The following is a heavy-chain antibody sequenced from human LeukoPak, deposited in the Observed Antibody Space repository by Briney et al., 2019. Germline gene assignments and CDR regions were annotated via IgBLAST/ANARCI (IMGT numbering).Heavy chain of an antibody. CDR1: GDSVSSNSVT. V-gene: IGHV6-1*01. D-gene: IGHD2-2*01. CDR3: ARRLTQYDCFDP. CDR2: TYYRSTWYN. J-gene: IGHJ5*02. Sequence: SQTLSLTCAISGDSVSSNSVTWNWTRQSPSRGLEWLGRTYYRSTWYNDYAVSVRGRITVNPDTSKNQFSLHLNSVTPEDMAVYYCARRLTQYDCFDPWGQGILVTVSS.